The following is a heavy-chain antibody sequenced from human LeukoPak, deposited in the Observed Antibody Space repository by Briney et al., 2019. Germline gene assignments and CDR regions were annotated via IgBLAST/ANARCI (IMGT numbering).Heavy chain of an antibody. V-gene: IGHV3-23*01. Sequence: GGSLRLSCAASGFIFNTYAMSWVRQAPGKGLEWVSAIASSGGGTYYTDSVKGRFTIFRDNSKNTLYLQMNSLRGEDTAVYYCARERGRGRDSPWFDYWGQGTLVTVSS. CDR2: IASSGGGT. J-gene: IGHJ4*02. CDR3: ARERGRGRDSPWFDY. CDR1: GFIFNTYA. D-gene: IGHD1-26*01.